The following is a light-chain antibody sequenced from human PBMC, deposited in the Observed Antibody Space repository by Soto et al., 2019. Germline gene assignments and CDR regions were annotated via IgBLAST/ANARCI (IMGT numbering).Light chain of an antibody. CDR2: AAS. CDR3: QQGTSFPLT. J-gene: IGKJ4*01. CDR1: QIISSW. Sequence: DIQMTQSPSSVSASVGDRVTITCRASQIISSWLAWYQQKPGKAPNLLIYAASILQSGVPSRFSGSGSGTDFSLTISSLQPEDFATYYCQQGTSFPLTFGGGTKVEIK. V-gene: IGKV1-12*01.